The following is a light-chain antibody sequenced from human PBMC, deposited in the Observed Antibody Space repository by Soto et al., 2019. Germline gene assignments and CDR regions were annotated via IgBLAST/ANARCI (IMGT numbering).Light chain of an antibody. V-gene: IGKV1-5*03. CDR3: QQYNSYFQYN. Sequence: DIQMTQSPSTLSASVGDRVTITCRASQSISNWLAWYQQRPGKAPKLLIYKASTLESGVPSRFSGSGSGTEFTLTISSLQPGDFANYYCQQYNSYFQYNFGKATKVDI. CDR2: KAS. J-gene: IGKJ2*01. CDR1: QSISNW.